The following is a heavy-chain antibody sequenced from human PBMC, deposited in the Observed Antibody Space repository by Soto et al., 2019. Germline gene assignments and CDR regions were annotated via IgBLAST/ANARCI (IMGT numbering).Heavy chain of an antibody. V-gene: IGHV1-3*01. CDR1: GYTFTSYA. J-gene: IGHJ4*02. CDR2: INAGNGNT. Sequence: GASVKVSCKASGYTFTSYAMHWVRQAPGQRLEWMGWINAGNGNTKYSQKFQGRVTITRDTSASTAYMELSSLRSEDTAVYYCARGGGGGYHIIYLDYWGKGTLVTVSS. CDR3: ARGGGGGYHIIYLDY. D-gene: IGHD5-12*01.